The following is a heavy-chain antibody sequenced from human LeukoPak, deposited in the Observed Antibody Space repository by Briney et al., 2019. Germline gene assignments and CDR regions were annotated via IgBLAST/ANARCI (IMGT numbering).Heavy chain of an antibody. CDR2: INPDGNGK. D-gene: IGHD3-22*01. V-gene: IGHV3-7*03. CDR3: ARVGDDYYDSSGYYQVLYYFDY. J-gene: IGHJ4*02. CDR1: GLMVTGSW. Sequence: GGSLRLSCAASGLMVTGSWMNWIRQAPGKGLEWVASINPDGNGKGYVDSVKGRFTISRDNAKNSLYLQMNSLRAEDTAVYYCARVGDDYYDSSGYYQVLYYFDYWGQGTLVTVSS.